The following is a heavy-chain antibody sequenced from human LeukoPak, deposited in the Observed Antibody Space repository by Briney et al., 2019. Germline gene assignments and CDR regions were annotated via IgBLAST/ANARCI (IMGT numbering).Heavy chain of an antibody. J-gene: IGHJ4*02. V-gene: IGHV3-23*01. CDR1: GFTFSSYA. D-gene: IGHD5-12*01. CDR3: AKDLLAATIDYYFDY. Sequence: PGGSLRLSCAASGFTFSSYAMSWVRQAPGKGLEWVSFISGSGGRTYYADSVKGRFTISRDNSKNTLYVQMNSLRAEDTAVYYCAKDLLAATIDYYFDYWGQGTLVTVSS. CDR2: ISGSGGRT.